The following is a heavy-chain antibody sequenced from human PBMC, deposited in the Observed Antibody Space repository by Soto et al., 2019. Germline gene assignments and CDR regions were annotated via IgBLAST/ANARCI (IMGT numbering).Heavy chain of an antibody. CDR2: IYYSGST. J-gene: IGHJ6*02. D-gene: IGHD1-26*01. CDR1: GGSISSSSYY. CDR3: ARAYSGSYLGYYYYYGMDV. V-gene: IGHV4-39*01. Sequence: QLQLQESGPGLVKPSETLSLTCTVSGGSISSSSYYWGWIRQPPGKGLEWIGSIYYSGSTYYNPFLKSLVTISVDTSKNQFSLKLSSVTAADTAVYYCARAYSGSYLGYYYYYGMDVWGQGTTVTVSS.